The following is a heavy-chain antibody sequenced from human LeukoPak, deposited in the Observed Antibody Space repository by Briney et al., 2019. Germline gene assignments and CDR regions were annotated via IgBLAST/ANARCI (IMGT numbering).Heavy chain of an antibody. J-gene: IGHJ4*02. CDR2: IYYGGTT. D-gene: IGHD2-15*01. CDR1: GGSISASSYY. CDR3: ARRGSGSRGDFDY. V-gene: IGHV4-39*01. Sequence: MPSETLSLTCTVSGGSISASSYYWGWIRQPPGKGLEWIATIYYGGTTYYNPSLKSRVTISVDTSKNQFSLKVSSVTAADTAVYYCARRGSGSRGDFDYWGQGTLVTVSS.